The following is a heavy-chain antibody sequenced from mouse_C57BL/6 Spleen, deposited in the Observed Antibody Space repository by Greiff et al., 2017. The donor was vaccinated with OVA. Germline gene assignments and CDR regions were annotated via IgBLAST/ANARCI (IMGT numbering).Heavy chain of an antibody. V-gene: IGHV1-59*01. D-gene: IGHD2-3*01. J-gene: IGHJ2*01. CDR2: IDPSDSYT. CDR1: GYTFTSYW. Sequence: QVQLQQPGAELVRPGTSVKLSCKASGYTFTSYWMHWVKQRPGQGLEWIGVIDPSDSYTNYNQKFKGKATLTVDTSSSTAYMQLSSLTSEDCAVYYCARNDGYFFDYWGQGTALTVSS. CDR3: ARNDGYFFDY.